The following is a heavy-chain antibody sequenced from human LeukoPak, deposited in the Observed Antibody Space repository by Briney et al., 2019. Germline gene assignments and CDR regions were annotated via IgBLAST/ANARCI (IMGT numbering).Heavy chain of an antibody. J-gene: IGHJ4*02. V-gene: IGHV1-18*01. CDR2: ISAYNGNT. D-gene: IGHD6-13*01. CDR1: GYTFTSYG. CDR3: ARVAPGYSSIWYDY. Sequence: GASVKVSCKASGYTFTSYGISWVRQAPGQGLEWMGWISAYNGNTNYAQKLQGRVTMTTDTSTSTAYMDLRSLNSDDTAVYFCARVAPGYSSIWYDYWGQGTLVTVSS.